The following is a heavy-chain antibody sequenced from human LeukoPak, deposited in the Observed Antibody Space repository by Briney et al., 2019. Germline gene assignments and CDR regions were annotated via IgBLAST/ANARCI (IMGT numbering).Heavy chain of an antibody. CDR2: IYYSGST. V-gene: IGHV4-61*01. D-gene: IGHD3-3*01. J-gene: IGHJ3*02. CDR3: ASLEYDFWSGYPKSEAFDI. CDR1: GGSVSSGSYY. Sequence: PSETLSLTCTVSGGSVSSGSYYWSWIRQPPGKGLEWIGYIYYSGSTNYNPSLKSRVTISVDTSKNQFTLKLSSVTAADTGVYYCASLEYDFWSGYPKSEAFDIWGQGTMVTVSS.